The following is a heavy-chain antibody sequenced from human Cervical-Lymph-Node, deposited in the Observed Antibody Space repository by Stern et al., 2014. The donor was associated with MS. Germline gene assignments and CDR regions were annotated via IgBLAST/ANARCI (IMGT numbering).Heavy chain of an antibody. CDR3: ARSAGYYSGMDV. J-gene: IGHJ6*02. CDR1: GGTFSSDA. Sequence: QVQLVQSGAEVKKPGSSVKVSCKASGGTFSSDAFSWVRQAPGQGREWMGAIIRSVGPSSSAQKFQGRVTISADDSTGTAFLELRSLRSEDTAVYYCARSAGYYSGMDVWGQGTAVTVSS. V-gene: IGHV1-69*01. CDR2: IIRSVGPS.